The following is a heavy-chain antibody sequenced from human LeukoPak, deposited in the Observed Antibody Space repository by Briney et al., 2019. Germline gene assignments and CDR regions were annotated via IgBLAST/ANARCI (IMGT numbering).Heavy chain of an antibody. Sequence: GGSLRLSCTASGFDFGDHYMTWVRQAPGKGLEWLSDISASGSNMYYADSVKGRFTISRDNANNCVYLQMNGLTAEDTAVYYCAKHASAPEGDWGQGTLVTVSS. CDR3: AKHASAPEGD. V-gene: IGHV3-11*01. CDR2: ISASGSNM. J-gene: IGHJ4*02. D-gene: IGHD3-10*01. CDR1: GFDFGDHY.